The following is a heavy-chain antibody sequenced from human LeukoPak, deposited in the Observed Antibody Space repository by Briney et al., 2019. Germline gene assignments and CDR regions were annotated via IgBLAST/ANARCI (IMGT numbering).Heavy chain of an antibody. D-gene: IGHD3-10*01. V-gene: IGHV1-18*04. CDR3: ARHHQYPITYYMDV. Sequence: ASVKVSCKASGYTFTGYYMHWVRQAPGQGLEWMGWISAYSGNTNYAQKLQGRITMTTDTSTSTAYMELRSLRSDDTAVYYCARHHQYPITYYMDVWGKGTTVTVSS. CDR1: GYTFTGYY. J-gene: IGHJ6*03. CDR2: ISAYSGNT.